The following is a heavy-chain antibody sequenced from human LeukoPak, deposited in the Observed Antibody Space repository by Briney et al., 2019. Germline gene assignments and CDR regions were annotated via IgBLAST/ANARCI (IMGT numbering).Heavy chain of an antibody. CDR3: ARDLVTVTKGFDI. Sequence: SETLSLTCADSADSFSSHYWTWIRQPPGKGLEWIGYISYIGSTNYNPSLKSRVTISIDTSKNQFSLKLSSVTAADTAVYYCARDLVTVTKGFDIWGQGTMITVSS. J-gene: IGHJ3*02. CDR1: ADSFSSHY. D-gene: IGHD4-17*01. CDR2: ISYIGST. V-gene: IGHV4-59*11.